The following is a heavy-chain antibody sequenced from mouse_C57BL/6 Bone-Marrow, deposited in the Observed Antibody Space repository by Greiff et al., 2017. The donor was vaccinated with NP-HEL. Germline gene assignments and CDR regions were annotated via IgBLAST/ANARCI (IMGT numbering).Heavy chain of an antibody. D-gene: IGHD1-1*01. J-gene: IGHJ4*01. Sequence: VQRLQSGPELVKPGASVKISCKASGYTFTDYYINWVKQRPGQGLEWIGWIFPGSGSTYYNEKFKGKATLTVDKSSSTAYMLLSSLTSDDSAVYCGSRSDYDCLYAMEYWGQGTSVTVAS. CDR3: SRSDYDCLYAMEY. V-gene: IGHV1-75*01. CDR1: GYTFTDYY. CDR2: IFPGSGST.